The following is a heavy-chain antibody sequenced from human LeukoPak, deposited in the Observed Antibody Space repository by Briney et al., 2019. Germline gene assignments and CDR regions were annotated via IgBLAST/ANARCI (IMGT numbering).Heavy chain of an antibody. D-gene: IGHD2-21*02. V-gene: IGHV4-4*07. Sequence: ASETLSLTCTVSGGSISSYYWSWIRQPAGKGLEWIGRIYTSGSTNYNPSLKSRVTMSVDTSKNQFSLKLSSVTAADTAVYYCARSAYCGGDCYDGDFDYWGQGTLVTVSS. CDR1: GGSISSYY. CDR3: ARSAYCGGDCYDGDFDY. J-gene: IGHJ4*02. CDR2: IYTSGST.